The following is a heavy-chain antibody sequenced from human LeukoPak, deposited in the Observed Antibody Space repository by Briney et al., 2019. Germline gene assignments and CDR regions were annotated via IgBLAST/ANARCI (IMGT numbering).Heavy chain of an antibody. CDR2: IYYSGST. V-gene: IGHV4-39*07. CDR3: ARNGQLYYFDY. D-gene: IGHD6-13*01. Sequence: SETLSLTCTVSGGSISSSSYYWGWIRQPPGKGLEWIGSIYYSGSTYYNPSLKSRAAISVDTSKNQFSLKLSSVTAADTAVYYCARNGQLYYFDYWGQGTLVTVSS. J-gene: IGHJ4*02. CDR1: GGSISSSSYY.